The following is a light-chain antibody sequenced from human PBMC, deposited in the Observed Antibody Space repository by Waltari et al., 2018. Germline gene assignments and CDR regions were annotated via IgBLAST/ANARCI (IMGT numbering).Light chain of an antibody. CDR2: GAS. Sequence: ESVLTQSQGTLSLSPGNRATTPCTASQSVGRYLAWYQQTPGQAPRHLIYGASSRATGIPDRFSGSGSGTDFSLTISRLEPEDFAVYYCQKYESLPATFGQGTKVEI. J-gene: IGKJ1*01. CDR3: QKYESLPAT. CDR1: QSVGRY. V-gene: IGKV3-20*01.